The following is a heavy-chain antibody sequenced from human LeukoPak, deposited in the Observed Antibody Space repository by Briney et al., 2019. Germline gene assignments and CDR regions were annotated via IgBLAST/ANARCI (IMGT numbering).Heavy chain of an antibody. J-gene: IGHJ4*02. Sequence: GGSLRLSCAASGFIFSSYWMSWVRQAPGKGLEWVANIKQDGSEKYYVDSVKGRFTISRDNAKNSLYLQMNSLRAEDTTVYYCAREAAAAHPDYWGQGTLVVVSA. CDR3: AREAAAAHPDY. V-gene: IGHV3-7*05. CDR1: GFIFSSYW. CDR2: IKQDGSEK. D-gene: IGHD6-13*01.